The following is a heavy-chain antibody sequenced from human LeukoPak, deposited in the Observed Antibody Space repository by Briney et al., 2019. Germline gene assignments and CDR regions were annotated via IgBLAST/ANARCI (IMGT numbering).Heavy chain of an antibody. J-gene: IGHJ4*02. CDR2: INPNSGGT. CDR3: ARLSSSAPALDY. Sequence: ASVKASCKASGYTFTSYGISWVRQAPGQGLEWMGWINPNSGGTNYAQKFQGRVTMTRDTSISTAYMELSRLRSDDTAVYYCARLSSSAPALDYWGQGTLVTVSS. D-gene: IGHD6-6*01. V-gene: IGHV1-2*02. CDR1: GYTFTSYG.